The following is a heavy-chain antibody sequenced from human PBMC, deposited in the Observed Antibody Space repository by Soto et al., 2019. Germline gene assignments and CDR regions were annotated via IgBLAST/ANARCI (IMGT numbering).Heavy chain of an antibody. Sequence: ASVKGSCKASGGTFSSYTNSWVRQAPGQGLEWMGRIIPILGTTSYAQKFQGRVTMTRDTSTSTVYMELSSLRSQDAAVYYCARWAPDAFHIWGQGTLVTVSS. CDR2: IIPILGTT. J-gene: IGHJ3*02. V-gene: IGHV1-69*08. CDR1: GGTFSSYT. CDR3: ARWAPDAFHI.